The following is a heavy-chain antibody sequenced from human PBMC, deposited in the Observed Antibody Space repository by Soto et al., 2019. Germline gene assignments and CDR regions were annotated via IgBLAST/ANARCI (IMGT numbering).Heavy chain of an antibody. CDR1: GFTFTSSA. CDR2: IVVGSGNT. J-gene: IGHJ6*03. CDR3: AAVPEWLRLEHYYYYYYMDV. D-gene: IGHD5-12*01. V-gene: IGHV1-58*02. Sequence: ASVKVSCKASGFTFTSSAMQWVRQARGQRLEWIGWIVVGSGNTNYAQKFQKRVTITRDMSTSTAYMELSSLRSEDTAVYYCAAVPEWLRLEHYYYYYYMDVWGKGTTVTVSS.